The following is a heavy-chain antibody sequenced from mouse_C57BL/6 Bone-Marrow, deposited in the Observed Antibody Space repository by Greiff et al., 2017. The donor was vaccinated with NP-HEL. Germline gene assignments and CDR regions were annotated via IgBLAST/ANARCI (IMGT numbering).Heavy chain of an antibody. Sequence: GKRQQPGEEWGRKGASVWLSCKASGYTFTSYWMHWVKQRPGQGLEWIGEIDPSDSYTNYNQKFKGKSTLTVDKSSSTAYMQLSSLTSEDSAVYYCARRGPWYFDVWGTGTTVTVSS. V-gene: IGHV1-69*01. CDR2: IDPSDSYT. CDR1: GYTFTSYW. D-gene: IGHD3-3*01. J-gene: IGHJ1*03. CDR3: ARRGPWYFDV.